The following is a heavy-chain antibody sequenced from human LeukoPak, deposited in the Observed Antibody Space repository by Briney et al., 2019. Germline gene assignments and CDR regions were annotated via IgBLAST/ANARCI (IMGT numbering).Heavy chain of an antibody. J-gene: IGHJ4*02. V-gene: IGHV3-20*04. CDR1: GFIFDDYG. Sequence: GGSLRLSCAASGFIFDDYGMTWVRQAPGKGLEWVSGINWNGASTDYADSVKGRFTISRDNAKNSLYLQMSSLRGEDTALYYCARGPLFGYFDYWGQGALSPSPQ. D-gene: IGHD3-10*01. CDR3: ARGPLFGYFDY. CDR2: INWNGAST.